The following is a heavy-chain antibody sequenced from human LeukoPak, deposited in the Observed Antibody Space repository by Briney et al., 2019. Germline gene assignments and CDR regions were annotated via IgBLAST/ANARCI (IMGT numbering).Heavy chain of an antibody. CDR1: GGTFSSYA. CDR2: IIPILGIA. CDR3: ASPYYYDSSGYYLDY. J-gene: IGHJ4*02. V-gene: IGHV1-69*04. Sequence: SVRVSCKASGGTFSSYAISWVRQAPGQGLEWMGRIIPILGIANYAQKFQGRVTITADKSTSTAYMELSSLRSEDTAVYYCASPYYYDSSGYYLDYWGQGTLVTVSS. D-gene: IGHD3-22*01.